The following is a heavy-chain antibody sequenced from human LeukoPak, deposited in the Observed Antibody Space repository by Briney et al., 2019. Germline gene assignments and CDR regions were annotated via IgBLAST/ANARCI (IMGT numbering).Heavy chain of an antibody. D-gene: IGHD1-26*01. Sequence: QAGGSLRLSCAASGFTFSSYGMSWVRQAPGKGLEWVSAISGSGDSTYYADSVKGRFTISRDNSKNTLYLQMNSLRAEDTAVYYCAKDVRSGSSRPENFDYWGQGTLVTVSS. CDR2: ISGSGDST. CDR1: GFTFSSYG. J-gene: IGHJ4*02. CDR3: AKDVRSGSSRPENFDY. V-gene: IGHV3-23*01.